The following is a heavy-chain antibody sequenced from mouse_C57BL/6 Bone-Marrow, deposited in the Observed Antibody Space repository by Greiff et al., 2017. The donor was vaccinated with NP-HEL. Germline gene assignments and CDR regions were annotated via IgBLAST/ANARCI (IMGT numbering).Heavy chain of an antibody. CDR1: GFTFSDYG. Sequence: EVQRVQSGGGLVKPGGSLKLSCAASGFTFSDYGMHWVRQAPGKGLEWVAYISRGSSTIYYADTVKGRFTISRDNAKNTLFLQMTSLRSEDTAMYYCARVGDYDYDRRGQGTLVTVSA. CDR3: ARVGDYDYDR. D-gene: IGHD2-4*01. V-gene: IGHV5-17*01. J-gene: IGHJ3*01. CDR2: ISRGSSTI.